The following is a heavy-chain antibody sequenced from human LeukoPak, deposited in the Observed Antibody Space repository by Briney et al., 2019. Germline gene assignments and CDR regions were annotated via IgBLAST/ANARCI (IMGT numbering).Heavy chain of an antibody. D-gene: IGHD4-11*01. CDR3: AKGTGSLNYHFDY. CDR1: GFTFDFYT. J-gene: IGHJ4*02. CDR2: IFRGGTKM. Sequence: EGSLRLSCAASGFTFDFYTMNWVRQAPGRGLEWVSLIFRGGTKMYYGDFVKGRFTISRDNAKNLLYLQMDSLSAEDTAVYYCAKGTGSLNYHFDYWGQGTLVTVSS. V-gene: IGHV3-48*04.